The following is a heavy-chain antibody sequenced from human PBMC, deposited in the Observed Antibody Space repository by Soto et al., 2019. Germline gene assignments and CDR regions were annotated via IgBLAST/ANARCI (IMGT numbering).Heavy chain of an antibody. CDR1: GGFTRREVNF. Sequence: SQTLCLTWTGSGGFTRREVNFWSWLRQPPGQGLEWIGYIYPTGKTYYNPSLENRVTISIDTSKNQFSLQLDPVTAADTAVYYCAIAPPRPAPRSRVWCPTTTLTGS. V-gene: IGHV4-30-2*01. J-gene: IGHJ6*02. CDR3: AIAPPRPAPRSRV. CDR2: IYPTGKT. D-gene: IGHD6-25*01.